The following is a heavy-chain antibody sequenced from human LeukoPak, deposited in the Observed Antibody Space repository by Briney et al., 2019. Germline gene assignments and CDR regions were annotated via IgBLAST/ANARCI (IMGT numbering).Heavy chain of an antibody. Sequence: GGSLRLSCSASEFSFSNFWMSWVRQAPGKGPEWVANIKQDGSEKDYVDSVKGRFTISRDNAETSLHLQMNSLRAEDTAVYYCARGGNHGDYWYFDLWGRGTLVTVSS. CDR1: EFSFSNFW. J-gene: IGHJ2*01. D-gene: IGHD4-17*01. CDR3: ARGGNHGDYWYFDL. CDR2: IKQDGSEK. V-gene: IGHV3-7*01.